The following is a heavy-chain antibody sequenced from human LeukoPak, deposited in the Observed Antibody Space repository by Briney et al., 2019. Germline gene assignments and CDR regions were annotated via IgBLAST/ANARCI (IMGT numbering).Heavy chain of an antibody. Sequence: GGSLRLSCAASGFTFSSYGMHWVRQAPGKGLEWVAFIRYDGSNKYYADSVKGRFTISRDNSKNTLYLQMNSLRAEDTAVYYCAEDTTARSIAAAAVDYWGQGTLVTVSS. J-gene: IGHJ4*02. CDR1: GFTFSSYG. CDR2: IRYDGSNK. D-gene: IGHD6-13*01. CDR3: AEDTTARSIAAAAVDY. V-gene: IGHV3-30*02.